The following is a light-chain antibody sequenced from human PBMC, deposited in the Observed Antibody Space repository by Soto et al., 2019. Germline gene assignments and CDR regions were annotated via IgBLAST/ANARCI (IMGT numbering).Light chain of an antibody. CDR3: QQYGSSPT. J-gene: IGKJ1*01. CDR2: GAS. CDR1: QGVGST. V-gene: IGKV3-20*01. Sequence: EILMTQYPATLSLSPGERVTLSCRASQGVGSTLAWYRQQPGQAPRLLIYGASSRATGIPDRLSGSGSGTDFTLTISRMEPEDFAVYYCQQYGSSPTFGHGTKVDIK.